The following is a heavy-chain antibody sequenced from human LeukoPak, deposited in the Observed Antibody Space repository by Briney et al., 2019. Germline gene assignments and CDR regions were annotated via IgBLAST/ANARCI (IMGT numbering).Heavy chain of an antibody. D-gene: IGHD4-11*01. J-gene: IGHJ4*02. V-gene: IGHV3-23*01. Sequence: PGGSLRLSCAASGFTFSSYAMSWVRQAPGKGLEGVSALSGSGGSSYYAESVKGRFTISRDNSRNTLYLQMNSLRAEDTAVYYCAKDFDYSDYVGMLPFDYWGQGTLVTVSS. CDR3: AKDFDYSDYVGMLPFDY. CDR1: GFTFSSYA. CDR2: LSGSGGSS.